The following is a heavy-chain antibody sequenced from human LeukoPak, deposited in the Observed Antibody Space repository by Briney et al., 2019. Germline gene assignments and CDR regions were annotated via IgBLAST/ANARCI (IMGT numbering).Heavy chain of an antibody. CDR3: ARGRGALDY. Sequence: GRSLRLSCAASGFTFSNAWMSWVRQAPGKGLEWVANIKQDGSEKYYVDSVKGRFTISRDNGKNSLYLQMNSLRAEDTAVYYCARGRGALDYWGQGTLVTVSS. CDR2: IKQDGSEK. D-gene: IGHD3-10*01. CDR1: GFTFSNAW. J-gene: IGHJ4*02. V-gene: IGHV3-7*04.